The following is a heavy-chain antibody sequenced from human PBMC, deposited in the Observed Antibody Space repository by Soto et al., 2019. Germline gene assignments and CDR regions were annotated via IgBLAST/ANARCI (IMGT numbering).Heavy chain of an antibody. CDR2: ISGSGGST. J-gene: IGHJ4*02. D-gene: IGHD3-22*01. CDR3: AKVPYYYDSSGYYYYPPYYFDY. CDR1: GFTFSSYS. V-gene: IGHV3-23*01. Sequence: PGGSLRLSCAASGFTFSSYSMNWVRQAPGKGLEWVSAISGSGGSTYYADSVKGRFTISRDNSKNTLYLQMNSLRAEDTAVYYCAKVPYYYDSSGYYYYPPYYFDYWGQGTLVTVSS.